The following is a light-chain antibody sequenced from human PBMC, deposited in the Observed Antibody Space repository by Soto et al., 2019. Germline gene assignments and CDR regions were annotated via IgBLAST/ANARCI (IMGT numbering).Light chain of an antibody. CDR1: QSVNSDY. J-gene: IGKJ1*01. Sequence: IVLAQSPGTLSLSPGERATLFCRASQSVNSDYLAWYQQKPGQAPRLLVYGASSRATGIPDRFSGSGSGTDFSLTISRLEPEDFAVYYCQQFLTSPRTFGQGTKVDIK. CDR2: GAS. V-gene: IGKV3-20*01. CDR3: QQFLTSPRT.